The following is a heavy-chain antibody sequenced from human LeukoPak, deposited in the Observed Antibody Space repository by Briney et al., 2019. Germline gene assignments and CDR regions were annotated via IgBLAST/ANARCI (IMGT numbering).Heavy chain of an antibody. J-gene: IGHJ5*02. CDR3: ARPRQTYSYDSSGYSNWFDP. D-gene: IGHD3-22*01. CDR2: IDYSGST. Sequence: SETLSLTCTVSGGSISSSSYYWGWIRQPPGKGLERIVSIDYSGSTYYNPSLKSRVTISVDTSKNQFSLKLSSVTAADPAVYYCARPRQTYSYDSSGYSNWFDPWGQGTLVTVSS. CDR1: GGSISSSSYY. V-gene: IGHV4-39*01.